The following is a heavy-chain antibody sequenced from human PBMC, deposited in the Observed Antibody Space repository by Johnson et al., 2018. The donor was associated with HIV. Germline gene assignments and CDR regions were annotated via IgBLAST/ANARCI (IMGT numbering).Heavy chain of an antibody. J-gene: IGHJ3*02. CDR3: ARCSDPGYSSSWYLAAAFDI. Sequence: QMLLVESGGGVVQPGRSLRLSCAASGFTFSSYGMHWVRQAPGQGLEWVEVISYDGSNKYYADSVKGRFTISRDNSKNTLYLQMNSLRAEDTAVYYCARCSDPGYSSSWYLAAAFDIWGQGTMVTVSS. CDR2: ISYDGSNK. D-gene: IGHD6-13*01. CDR1: GFTFSSYG. V-gene: IGHV3-30*03.